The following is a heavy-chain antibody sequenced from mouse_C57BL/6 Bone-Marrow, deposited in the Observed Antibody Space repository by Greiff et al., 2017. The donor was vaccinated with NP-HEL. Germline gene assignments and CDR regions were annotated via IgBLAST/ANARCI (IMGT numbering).Heavy chain of an antibody. Sequence: EVQLVESGGDLVKPGGSLKLSCAASGFTFSSYGMSWVRQTPDKRLEWVATISSGGSYTYYPDSVKGRFTISRDNAKNTLYLQMSSLKSEDTAMYYCARHEDGRLDYWGQGTTLTVSS. CDR1: GFTFSSYG. CDR2: ISSGGSYT. CDR3: ARHEDGRLDY. J-gene: IGHJ2*01. D-gene: IGHD2-3*01. V-gene: IGHV5-6*01.